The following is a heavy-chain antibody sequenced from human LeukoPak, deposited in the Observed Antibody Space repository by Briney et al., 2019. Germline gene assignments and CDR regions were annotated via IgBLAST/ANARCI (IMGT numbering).Heavy chain of an antibody. V-gene: IGHV1-2*02. J-gene: IGHJ4*02. D-gene: IGHD3-22*01. CDR3: ARIVVTGYFDY. CDR2: ITPKSGGT. CDR1: GYTFTGYF. Sequence: ASVKVSCTASGYTFTGYFIHWVRQAPGQGLEWMGWITPKSGGTNYAQKFQGRVTMTRDTSISTAYMELSRLRSDDTAVYYCARIVVTGYFDYWGQGTLVTVSS.